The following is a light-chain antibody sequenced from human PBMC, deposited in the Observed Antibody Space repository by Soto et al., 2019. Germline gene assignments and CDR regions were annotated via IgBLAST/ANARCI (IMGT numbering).Light chain of an antibody. Sequence: EIVLTQSPGTLSLSPGERATLSCRASQSVSSSNLAWYQQKPGQPPRLLIYGASSRATGVPDRFSGSGSGTDLTLTINRLEPEDFAVYFCQQYGSSPLTFGGGTRLEIK. CDR2: GAS. V-gene: IGKV3-20*01. J-gene: IGKJ5*01. CDR1: QSVSSSN. CDR3: QQYGSSPLT.